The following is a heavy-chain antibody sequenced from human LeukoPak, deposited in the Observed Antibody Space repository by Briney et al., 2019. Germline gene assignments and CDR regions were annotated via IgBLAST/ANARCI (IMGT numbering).Heavy chain of an antibody. Sequence: GGSLRLSCAASEFTFDDYAMHWVRQAPGKGLEWVSGISWDSGTIAYADSVKGRFTISRDNAKNSLYLQMNSLRAEDTALYYCAKDLYGNGPDAFDIWGQGTVVTVSS. CDR2: ISWDSGTI. CDR1: EFTFDDYA. J-gene: IGHJ3*02. CDR3: AKDLYGNGPDAFDI. V-gene: IGHV3-9*01. D-gene: IGHD1-1*01.